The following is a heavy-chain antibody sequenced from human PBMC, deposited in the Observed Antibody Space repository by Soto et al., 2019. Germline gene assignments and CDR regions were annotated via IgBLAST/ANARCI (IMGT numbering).Heavy chain of an antibody. CDR1: GGSISSYY. CDR3: AGLRDIRGRSSLDP. Sequence: SETLSLTCTVSGGSISSYYWSWIRQPPGKGLEWIGYIYYSGSTNYSPSFQGHVTLSADKSISTAYLQWSSLKASDTAMYYCAGLRDIRGRSSLDPWGQGTLVTVSS. J-gene: IGHJ5*02. CDR2: IYYSGST. V-gene: IGHV4-59*12. D-gene: IGHD1-26*01.